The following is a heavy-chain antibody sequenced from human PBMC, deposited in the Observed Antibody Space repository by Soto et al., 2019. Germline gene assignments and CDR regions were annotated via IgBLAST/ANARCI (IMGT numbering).Heavy chain of an antibody. CDR1: GFTFSSYG. CDR2: ILYDGSNK. V-gene: IGHV3-33*01. J-gene: IGHJ6*01. D-gene: IGHD3-9*01. CDR3: AREELRYFDWLFPRYYGRAV. Sequence: PXGALTVSCSASGFTFSSYGMHWVRKAPGKGLDWVAVILYDGSNKYYADSVKGRFTISRDNSKNTLYLQMNSLRAEDTAVYYCAREELRYFDWLFPRYYGRAVCGHGTKVTHSS.